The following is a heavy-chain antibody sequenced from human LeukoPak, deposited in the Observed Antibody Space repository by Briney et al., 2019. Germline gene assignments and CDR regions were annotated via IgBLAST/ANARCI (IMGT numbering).Heavy chain of an antibody. Sequence: PSETLSLTCTVSGGSISSGDYYWSWIRQPPGKGLEWIGYIYYSGSTNYNPSLKSRVTISVDTSKNQFSLKLSSVTAADTAVYYCARLRNTMVRSYNWFDPWGQGTLVTVSS. D-gene: IGHD3-10*01. CDR3: ARLRNTMVRSYNWFDP. V-gene: IGHV4-61*08. CDR1: GGSISSGDYY. J-gene: IGHJ5*02. CDR2: IYYSGST.